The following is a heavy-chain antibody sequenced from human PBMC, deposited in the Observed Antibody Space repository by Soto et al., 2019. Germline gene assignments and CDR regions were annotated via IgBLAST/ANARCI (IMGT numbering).Heavy chain of an antibody. CDR2: INIYGARI. J-gene: IGHJ4*02. CDR3: ARAADWNYVPDF. D-gene: IGHD1-7*01. CDR1: GFAFTHYR. V-gene: IGHV3-74*03. Sequence: GGSLRLSCAASGFAFTHYRIHWVRQPPGKGLEWVGRINIYGARIEYGDSVKGRFTISRDNAHNMVFLQMNSLTDEDSGIYFCARAADWNYVPDFWGQGTLVTVSS.